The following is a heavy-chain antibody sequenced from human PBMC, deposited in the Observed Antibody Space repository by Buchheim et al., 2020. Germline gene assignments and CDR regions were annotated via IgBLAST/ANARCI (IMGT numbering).Heavy chain of an antibody. D-gene: IGHD1-26*01. CDR3: ARAASSGRRFDY. Sequence: QVRLVQSGAEVKEPGASVKVSCKASGYTFTSYYMHWVRQAPGQGLEWMGVINPSAGSTTYAQKFQGRLTMTRDTSTTTVYMEVGSLRVEDTAVYFCARAASSGRRFDYWGQGT. J-gene: IGHJ4*02. V-gene: IGHV1-46*01. CDR2: INPSAGST. CDR1: GYTFTSYY.